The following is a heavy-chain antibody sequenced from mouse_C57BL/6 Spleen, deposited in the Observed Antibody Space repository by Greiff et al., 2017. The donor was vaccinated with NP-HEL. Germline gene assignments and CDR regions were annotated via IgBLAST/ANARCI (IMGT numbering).Heavy chain of an antibody. CDR2: ISDGGSYT. Sequence: EVQGVESGGGLVKPGGSLKLSCAASGFTFSSYAMSWVRQTPEKRLEWVATISDGGSYTCYPDNVKGRFTISRDNAKNNLYLQMSHLKSEDTAMYYCARDEGYYGSSSWFAYWGQGTLVTVSA. J-gene: IGHJ3*01. CDR1: GFTFSSYA. V-gene: IGHV5-4*01. CDR3: ARDEGYYGSSSWFAY. D-gene: IGHD1-1*01.